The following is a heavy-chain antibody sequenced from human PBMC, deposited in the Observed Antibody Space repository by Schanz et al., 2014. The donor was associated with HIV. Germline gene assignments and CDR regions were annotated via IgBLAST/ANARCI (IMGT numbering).Heavy chain of an antibody. CDR3: VRGDKRDV. Sequence: VQLVESGGGLVMPGGSLRLSCVGSGFSFTGFTFNWVRQPPGKGLEWVSSISSSSSLKYYLDSVKGRFTISRDNADNSVFLQIHSLRAEDAGIYYCVRGDKRDVWGQGTTVTVSS. V-gene: IGHV3-21*04. CDR1: GFSFTGFT. J-gene: IGHJ6*01. CDR2: ISSSSSLK.